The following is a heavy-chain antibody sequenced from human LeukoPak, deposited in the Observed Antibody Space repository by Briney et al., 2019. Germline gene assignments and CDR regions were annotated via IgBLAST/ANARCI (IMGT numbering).Heavy chain of an antibody. Sequence: GGSLRLSCAASGFTFSSYSMNWVRQAPGKGLEWVSSITSPVGHIYYADSLKGRITISRDNARSSLYLQMNSLRAEDTAVYYCATDGRSSGWYGFDYWGQGTLVTVSS. CDR2: ITSPVGHI. CDR3: ATDGRSSGWYGFDY. J-gene: IGHJ4*02. D-gene: IGHD6-19*01. CDR1: GFTFSSYS. V-gene: IGHV3-21*01.